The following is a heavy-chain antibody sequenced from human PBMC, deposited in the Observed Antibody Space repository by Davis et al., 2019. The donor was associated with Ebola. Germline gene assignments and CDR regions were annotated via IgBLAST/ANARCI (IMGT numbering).Heavy chain of an antibody. D-gene: IGHD3-16*01. CDR2: ITTNTATP. J-gene: IGHJ4*02. CDR1: GYPFTDFA. Sequence: ASVKVSCKASGYPFTDFAINWLRQAPGQSFEWLGWITTNTATPTYARGFSERFVFSLDTSVNTAFLQINNLRAEDTAIYYCARGMGELALNWGQGTLVTVSS. CDR3: ARGMGELALN. V-gene: IGHV7-4-1*02.